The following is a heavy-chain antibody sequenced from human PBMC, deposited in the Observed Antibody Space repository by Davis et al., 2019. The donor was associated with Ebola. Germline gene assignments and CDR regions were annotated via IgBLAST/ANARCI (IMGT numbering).Heavy chain of an antibody. CDR1: GFTFRSYS. V-gene: IGHV3-30-3*01. J-gene: IGHJ4*02. CDR3: ARTIIKRGDFDD. Sequence: PGGSLRLSCAASGFTFRSYSMSWVRQAPGKGLEWVAVVSYDGTNTSYAGSVKGRFTISRDNSNNMLSLQMSSLRSKDTALYYCARTIIKRGDFDDWGQGTLVTVSS. CDR2: VSYDGTNT. D-gene: IGHD3-10*01.